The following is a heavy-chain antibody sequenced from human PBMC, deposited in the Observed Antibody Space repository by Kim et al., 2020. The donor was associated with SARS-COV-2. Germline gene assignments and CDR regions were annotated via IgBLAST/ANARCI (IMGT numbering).Heavy chain of an antibody. J-gene: IGHJ4*02. V-gene: IGHV3-49*02. Sequence: RKAYGGTKEYAASGKGRSTISRDDSKSIAYLKMNSLKTEDTAVYYCTRADYWGQGTLVTVSS. CDR3: TRADY. CDR2: RKAYGGTK.